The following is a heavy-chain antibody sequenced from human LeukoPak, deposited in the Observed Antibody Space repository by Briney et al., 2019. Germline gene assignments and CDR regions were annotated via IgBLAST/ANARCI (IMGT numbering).Heavy chain of an antibody. Sequence: ASVKDSCKASGYTFTTYDINWVRQATGQGLEWMGWMNPNSGNTGYAQKFQGRVTMTRNTSISTAYMELSSLRSEDTAVYYCARGPNKSDGGNSGSAWFDPWGQGTLVTVSS. D-gene: IGHD4-23*01. CDR1: GYTFTTYD. J-gene: IGHJ5*02. CDR2: MNPNSGNT. V-gene: IGHV1-8*01. CDR3: ARGPNKSDGGNSGSAWFDP.